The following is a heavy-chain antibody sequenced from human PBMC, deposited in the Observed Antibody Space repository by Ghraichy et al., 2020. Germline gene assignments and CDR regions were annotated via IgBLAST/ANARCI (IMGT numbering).Heavy chain of an antibody. CDR1: GFTFSSYG. J-gene: IGHJ2*01. V-gene: IGHV3-30*02. CDR3: ANTRELPPKRGYFDL. D-gene: IGHD1-26*01. CDR2: IRYDGSNK. Sequence: LSLTCAASGFTFSSYGMHWVRQAPGKGLEWVAFIRYDGSNKYYADSVKGRFTISRDNSKNTLYLQMNSLRAEDTAVYYCANTRELPPKRGYFDLWGRGTLVTVSS.